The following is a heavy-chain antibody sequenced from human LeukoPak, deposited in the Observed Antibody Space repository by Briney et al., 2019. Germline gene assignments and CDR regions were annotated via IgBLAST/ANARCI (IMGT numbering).Heavy chain of an antibody. CDR2: ISYTGNTK. V-gene: IGHV3-30*03. CDR3: VRDTSGYCSTSRCYGSWYFDL. J-gene: IGHJ2*01. CDR1: GFTFNNYG. D-gene: IGHD2-2*01. Sequence: GGSLRLSCAASGFTFNNYGMQWVRQAPGKGLEWVAVISYTGNTKYYVDSVKGRFTVSRDNSKNTLYLQMNSLRAEDTAVYYCVRDTSGYCSTSRCYGSWYFDLWGRGTLVTVSS.